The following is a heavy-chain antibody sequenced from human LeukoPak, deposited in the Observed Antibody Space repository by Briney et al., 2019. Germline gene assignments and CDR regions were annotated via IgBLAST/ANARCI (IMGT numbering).Heavy chain of an antibody. D-gene: IGHD1-26*01. J-gene: IGHJ6*02. V-gene: IGHV1-18*01. Sequence: ASVKVSCKASGYTFTSYGISWVRQAPGQGLEWMGWISAYNGNTNYAQKLQGRVTMTTDTSTSTAYMELRSLRSDDTAVYYCASNVGATSYYGVDVWGQGTTVTVSS. CDR1: GYTFTSYG. CDR3: ASNVGATSYYGVDV. CDR2: ISAYNGNT.